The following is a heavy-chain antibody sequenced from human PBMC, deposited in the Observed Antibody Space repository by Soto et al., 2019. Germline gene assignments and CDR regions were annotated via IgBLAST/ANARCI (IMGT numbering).Heavy chain of an antibody. Sequence: GASVKVSCKASGYPFTSYYMHWVRQAPGQGLEWMGIINPSGGSTSYAQKFQGRVTMTRDTSTSTVYMELSSLRSEDTAVYYCASFGWLDAFDIWGQGTMVTVSS. V-gene: IGHV1-46*03. CDR3: ASFGWLDAFDI. D-gene: IGHD3-3*01. CDR1: GYPFTSYY. J-gene: IGHJ3*02. CDR2: INPSGGST.